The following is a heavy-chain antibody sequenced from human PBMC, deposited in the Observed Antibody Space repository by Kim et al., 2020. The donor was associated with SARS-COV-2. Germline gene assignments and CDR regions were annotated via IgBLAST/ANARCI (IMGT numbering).Heavy chain of an antibody. J-gene: IGHJ6*02. D-gene: IGHD2-21*02. CDR2: ISGSGGST. CDR1: GFTFSSYA. V-gene: IGHV3-23*01. CDR3: AKWGYCGGDCYSPHYYYYYGMDV. Sequence: GGSLRLSCAASGFTFSSYAMSWVRQAPGKGLEWVSAISGSGGSTYYADSVKGRFTISRDNSKNTLYLQMNSLRAEDTAVYYCAKWGYCGGDCYSPHYYYYYGMDVWGQGTPVTVSS.